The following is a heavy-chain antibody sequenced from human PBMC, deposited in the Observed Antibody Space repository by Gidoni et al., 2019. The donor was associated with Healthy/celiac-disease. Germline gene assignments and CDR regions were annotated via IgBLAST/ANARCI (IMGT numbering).Heavy chain of an antibody. CDR3: ARGVYYYDSSGYPSAEYFQH. CDR2: MNPNSGNT. D-gene: IGHD3-22*01. Sequence: QVQLVQSGAEVKKPGASVKVSFKASGYTFTSYDINWVRQATGQGLEWMGWMNPNSGNTGYAKKFQGRVTMTRNTSISTAYMELSSLRSEDTAVYYCARGVYYYDSSGYPSAEYFQHWGQGTLVTVSS. J-gene: IGHJ1*01. CDR1: GYTFTSYD. V-gene: IGHV1-8*01.